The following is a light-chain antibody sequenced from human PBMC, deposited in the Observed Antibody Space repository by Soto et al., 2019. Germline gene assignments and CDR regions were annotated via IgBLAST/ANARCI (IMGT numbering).Light chain of an antibody. V-gene: IGLV1-51*01. CDR2: DNN. CDR1: SSNIGNNY. J-gene: IGLJ2*01. Sequence: QPVLTQPPSVSAAPGQKVTISCSGSSSNIGNNYVSWYQQLPGTAPKLLISDNNKRPSGIPDRFSGSKSGTSATLGITGLQTGDEADYYCGTWDNSLKSGLFGGGTKLTVL. CDR3: GTWDNSLKSGL.